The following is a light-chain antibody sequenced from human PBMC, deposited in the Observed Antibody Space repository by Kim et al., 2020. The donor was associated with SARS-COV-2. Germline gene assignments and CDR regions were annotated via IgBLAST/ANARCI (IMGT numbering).Light chain of an antibody. CDR1: QSISTW. J-gene: IGKJ1*01. V-gene: IGKV1-5*03. CDR3: QQYSSYCT. CDR2: KAT. Sequence: SAAVENRVTICCGASQSISTWLACYQQKPEKAPKLLIYKATSVESGVPSRFSGSGSETEFTLTISSLQPDDFATYYCQQYSSYCTFGQGTKVDIK.